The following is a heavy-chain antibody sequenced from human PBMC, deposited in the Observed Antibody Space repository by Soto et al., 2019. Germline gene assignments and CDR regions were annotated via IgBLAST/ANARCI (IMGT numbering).Heavy chain of an antibody. Sequence: SVKVSCKASGGTFSSYAISWVRQAPGRGLEWMGGIIPIFGTANYAQKFQGRVTITADESTSTAYMELSSLGSEDTAVYYCANWDSASYYYGMDVWGQGTTVTVSS. CDR1: GGTFSSYA. J-gene: IGHJ6*02. D-gene: IGHD7-27*01. V-gene: IGHV1-69*13. CDR2: IIPIFGTA. CDR3: ANWDSASYYYGMDV.